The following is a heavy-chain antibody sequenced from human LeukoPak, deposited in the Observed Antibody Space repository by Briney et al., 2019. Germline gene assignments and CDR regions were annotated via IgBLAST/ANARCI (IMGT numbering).Heavy chain of an antibody. CDR2: IYHSGTT. J-gene: IGHJ5*02. V-gene: IGHV4-4*02. D-gene: IGHD3-9*01. CDR3: ARAEGYDVLTGPSGDWLDT. Sequence: PSETLSLTCTVSGDSIGSTNWWSWVRQPPGKGLEWIGDIYHSGTTNYNPSLKSRVTISVDRSKNQFSLNLNSVTAADTAVYYCARAEGYDVLTGPSGDWLDTWGQGTLVTVSS. CDR1: GDSIGSTNW.